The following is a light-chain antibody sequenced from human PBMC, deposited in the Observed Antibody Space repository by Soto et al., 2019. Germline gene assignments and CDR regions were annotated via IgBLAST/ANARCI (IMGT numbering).Light chain of an antibody. CDR1: SSDVGGYNY. Sequence: QSALTQPASVSGSPGQSITISCTGTSSDVGGYNYVSWYQQHPGKAPKLMIYDVSYRPSGVSNRFSGSKSGNTASLTISGLQADDEADYYRSSYTSSSTVVFGGGTKLTVL. V-gene: IGLV2-14*03. CDR2: DVS. J-gene: IGLJ3*02. CDR3: SSYTSSSTVV.